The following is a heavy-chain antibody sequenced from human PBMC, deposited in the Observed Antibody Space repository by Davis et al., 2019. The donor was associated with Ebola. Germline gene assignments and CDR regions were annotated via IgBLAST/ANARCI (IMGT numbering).Heavy chain of an antibody. CDR3: ARDRHSSSGGVIYYYYYYMDV. J-gene: IGHJ6*03. V-gene: IGHV4-30-4*01. Sequence: SETLSLTCTVSGGSISSGDYYWSWIRQPPGKGLEWIGYIYYSGSTYYNPSLKSRVTISVDTSKNQFSLKLSSVTAADTAVYYCARDRHSSSGGVIYYYYYYMDVWGKGTTVTVSS. CDR2: IYYSGST. CDR1: GGSISSGDYY. D-gene: IGHD6-6*01.